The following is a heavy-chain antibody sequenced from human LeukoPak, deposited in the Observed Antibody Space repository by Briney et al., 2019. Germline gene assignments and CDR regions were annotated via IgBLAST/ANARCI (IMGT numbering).Heavy chain of an antibody. J-gene: IGHJ5*02. V-gene: IGHV1-18*01. CDR2: ISAYSGNT. CDR3: ARDLHITIFGVVIGHNWFDP. D-gene: IGHD3-3*01. CDR1: GYTFTSYG. Sequence: ASVKVSCKASGYTFTSYGISWVRQAPGQGLEWMGWISAYSGNTNYAQKLQGRVTMTTDTSTSTAHMELRSLRSDDTAVYYCARDLHITIFGVVIGHNWFDPWGQGTLVTVSS.